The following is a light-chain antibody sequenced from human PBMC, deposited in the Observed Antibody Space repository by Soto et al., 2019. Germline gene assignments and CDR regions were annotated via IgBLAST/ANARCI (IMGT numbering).Light chain of an antibody. CDR3: QQYNDWPGGT. J-gene: IGKJ2*01. Sequence: EIVMTPSPATLSVSPGGRATLSCRASQSVTNNLAWYQQKPGQAPRLLIYDSSTRATGVPAMFGGSGSGTVFTHTISSLQSEDSATYYCQQYNDWPGGTLGRGTKLDIK. CDR2: DSS. V-gene: IGKV3-15*01. CDR1: QSVTNN.